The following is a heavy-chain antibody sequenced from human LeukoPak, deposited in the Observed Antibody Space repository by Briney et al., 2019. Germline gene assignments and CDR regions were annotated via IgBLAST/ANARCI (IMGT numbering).Heavy chain of an antibody. D-gene: IGHD3-10*01. Sequence: ASVKVSCKPSGYTFSNYGISWVRQAPGQGLEWMGWISTYNGNTHYAQKLQDRVTMTTDTSTKTAYMELRSLGYDDTAVYYCARDPLRVLGAGSELDCWGQGTLVTVSS. J-gene: IGHJ4*02. V-gene: IGHV1-18*01. CDR1: GYTFSNYG. CDR3: ARDPLRVLGAGSELDC. CDR2: ISTYNGNT.